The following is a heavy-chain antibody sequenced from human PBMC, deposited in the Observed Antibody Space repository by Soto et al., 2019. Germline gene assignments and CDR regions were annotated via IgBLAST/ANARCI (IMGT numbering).Heavy chain of an antibody. CDR1: GFTFSSYG. CDR2: IWYDGSNK. CDR3: GRGHHDFWSGYYPPDY. V-gene: IGHV3-33*01. J-gene: IGHJ4*02. Sequence: QVQLVESGGGVVQPGRSLRLSCAASGFTFSSYGMHWVRQAPGKGLEWVAVIWYDGSNKYYADSVKGRFTISRDNSKNTLYLQKKSLRGEETALYYCGRGHHDFWSGYYPPDYWGQGTLVNVSS. D-gene: IGHD3-3*01.